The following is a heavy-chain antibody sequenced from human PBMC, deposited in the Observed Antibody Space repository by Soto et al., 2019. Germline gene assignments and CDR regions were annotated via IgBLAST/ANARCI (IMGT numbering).Heavy chain of an antibody. V-gene: IGHV1-2*02. J-gene: IGHJ3*02. D-gene: IGHD3-3*01. CDR2: INPANGVA. Sequence: QVHLVQSGAEVKKPGASMKISCTASGYTLTSHHVHWVWQAPGRGLEWMGSINPANGVAQYTERFQGRVTMTRDTPTNTGYMELRGLTSDDTAVFYCARGGGVGVPGASAFDIWGQGTMVTVSS. CDR1: GYTLTSHH. CDR3: ARGGGVGVPGASAFDI.